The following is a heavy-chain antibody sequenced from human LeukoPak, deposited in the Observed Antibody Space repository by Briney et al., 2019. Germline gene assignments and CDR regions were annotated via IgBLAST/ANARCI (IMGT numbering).Heavy chain of an antibody. CDR1: GYTFTSYD. CDR2: MNPNSGNT. V-gene: IGHV1-8*01. J-gene: IGHJ4*02. Sequence: ASVKVSCKASGYTFTSYDINWVRQATGQGLEWMVWMNPNSGNTGYAQKFQGRVTMTRNTSISTAYMELSSLRSEDTAVYYCARGAAGSSSFDYWGQGTLVTVPS. D-gene: IGHD6-6*01. CDR3: ARGAAGSSSFDY.